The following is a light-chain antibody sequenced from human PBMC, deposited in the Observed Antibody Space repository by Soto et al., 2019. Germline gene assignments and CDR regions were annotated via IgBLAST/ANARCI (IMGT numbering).Light chain of an antibody. CDR2: SNN. Sequence: QSVLTQPPSASGTPGQTVTIPCSGSSSNIGANTVNWFQHLPGTAPKLLIYSNNQRPSGVPDRVSGSKSGTSVTLAISGLQSEDEADYYCAAWDARLDGVVFGGGTKLTVL. V-gene: IGLV1-44*01. CDR1: SSNIGANT. J-gene: IGLJ3*02. CDR3: AAWDARLDGVV.